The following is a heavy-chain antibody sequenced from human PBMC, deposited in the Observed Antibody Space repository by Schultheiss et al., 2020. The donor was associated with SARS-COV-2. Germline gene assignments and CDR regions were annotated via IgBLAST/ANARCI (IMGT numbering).Heavy chain of an antibody. V-gene: IGHV3-23*01. Sequence: GESLKISCAASGFTFSSYWMHWVRQAPGKGLEWVSAISGSGGSTYYADSVKGRFTISRDNSKNTLYLQMNSLRAEDTAVYYCARGIAVAGTLDYWGQGTLVTVSS. CDR1: GFTFSSYW. CDR3: ARGIAVAGTLDY. J-gene: IGHJ4*02. D-gene: IGHD6-19*01. CDR2: ISGSGGST.